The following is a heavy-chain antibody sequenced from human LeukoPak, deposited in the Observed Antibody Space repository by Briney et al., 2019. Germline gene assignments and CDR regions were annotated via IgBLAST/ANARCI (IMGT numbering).Heavy chain of an antibody. J-gene: IGHJ4*02. CDR3: ARALAAASHTSFDY. V-gene: IGHV3-66*01. D-gene: IGHD6-13*01. Sequence: GGSLRLSCAASGFTVSSNYMSWVRQAPGKGLEWDSIKGRFTISRDISKNTLYLQMNSLRAEDTAVYYCARALAAASHTSFDYWGQGTLVTVSS. CDR1: GFTVSSNY.